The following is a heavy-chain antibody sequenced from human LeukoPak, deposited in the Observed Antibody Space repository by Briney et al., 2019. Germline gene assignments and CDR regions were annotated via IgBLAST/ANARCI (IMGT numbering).Heavy chain of an antibody. D-gene: IGHD3-10*01. CDR1: GFTFSSFG. J-gene: IGHJ4*02. CDR3: AKDRDRFENLDY. CDR2: IYYDGSIK. Sequence: PGGSLRLSCAASGFTFSSFGMHWVRQAPGKGLEWVAVIYYDGSIKYYADSVKGRFTISRDNSKNTLYLQMNSLRAKDTAVYYCAKDRDRFENLDYWGQGILVTVSS. V-gene: IGHV3-33*06.